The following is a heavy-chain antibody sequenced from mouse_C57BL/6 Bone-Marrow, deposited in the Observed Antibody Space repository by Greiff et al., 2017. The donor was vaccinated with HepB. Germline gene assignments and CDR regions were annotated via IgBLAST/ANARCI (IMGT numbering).Heavy chain of an antibody. CDR3: ARADHLVYYAMDY. CDR1: GYTFTDYY. J-gene: IGHJ4*01. Sequence: VQLVESGPELVKPGASVKISCKASGYTFTDYYINWVKQRPGQGLEWIGWIFPGSGSTYYNEKFKGKATLTVDKSSSTAYMLLSSLTSEDSAVYFCARADHLVYYAMDYWGQGTSVTVSS. CDR2: IFPGSGST. V-gene: IGHV1-75*01.